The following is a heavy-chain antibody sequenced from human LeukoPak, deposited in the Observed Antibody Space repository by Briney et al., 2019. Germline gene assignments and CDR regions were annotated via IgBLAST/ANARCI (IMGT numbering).Heavy chain of an antibody. Sequence: GASVKVSCKASGGTFSSYAISWVRQAPGQGLEWMGGIIPIFGTANYAQKFQGRVTITTDESTSTAYMELSSLRSEDTAVYYCARERYSSSSKYFQHWGQGTLVTVSS. J-gene: IGHJ1*01. V-gene: IGHV1-69*05. CDR1: GGTFSSYA. CDR3: ARERYSSSSKYFQH. CDR2: IIPIFGTA. D-gene: IGHD6-6*01.